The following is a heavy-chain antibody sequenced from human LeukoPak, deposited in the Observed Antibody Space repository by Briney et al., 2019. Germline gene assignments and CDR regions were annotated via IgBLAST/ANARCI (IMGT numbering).Heavy chain of an antibody. Sequence: GASVKVSCKASGGTFSSYAISWVRQAPGQGLEWMGRIIPIFGTANYGQKFQGRVTITTDESTSTAYMELSSLRSEDTAVYYCARGGYYDSSGSLDYWGQGTLVTVSS. D-gene: IGHD3-22*01. CDR3: ARGGYYDSSGSLDY. CDR1: GGTFSSYA. J-gene: IGHJ4*02. CDR2: IIPIFGTA. V-gene: IGHV1-69*05.